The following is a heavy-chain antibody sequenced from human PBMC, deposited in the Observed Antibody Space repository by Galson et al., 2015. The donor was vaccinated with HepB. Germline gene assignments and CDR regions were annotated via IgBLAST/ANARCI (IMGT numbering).Heavy chain of an antibody. CDR1: GFTLTYYS. CDR3: AVFSSGWAFDY. CDR2: IKQDGSEN. J-gene: IGHJ3*01. D-gene: IGHD6-19*01. V-gene: IGHV3-7*03. Sequence: SLRLSCAASGFTLTYYSMSWVRQAPGKGLGWVANIKQDGSENYYVDSVKGRFTISRDNAKNSLYLHINSLTAEDTAVYYCAVFSSGWAFDYWGQGTMVTVSS.